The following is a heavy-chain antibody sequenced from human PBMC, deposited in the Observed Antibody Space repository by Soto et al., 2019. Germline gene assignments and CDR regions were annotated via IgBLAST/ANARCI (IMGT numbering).Heavy chain of an antibody. D-gene: IGHD6-19*01. CDR3: ARLSAGWLDP. CDR2: SGST. CDR1: GGYVSSYY. Sequence: QVQMQESGPGLVKPSETLSLTCTVSGGYVSSYYWSWIRQPPGKGLEWIGYSGSTNYNPSLKSRDTISVDTSNNQFSLSLSSVTAADTDVYYCARLSAGWLDPWGQGTLVTVAS. J-gene: IGHJ5*02. V-gene: IGHV4-59*02.